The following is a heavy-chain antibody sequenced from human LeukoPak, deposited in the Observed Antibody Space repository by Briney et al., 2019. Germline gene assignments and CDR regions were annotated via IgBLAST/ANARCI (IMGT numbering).Heavy chain of an antibody. CDR3: ARYREVGATVDY. CDR1: GGSFSGYY. CDR2: INHSGST. V-gene: IGHV4-34*01. Sequence: SETLSLTCAVYGGSFSGYYWSWIRQPPGKVLEWIGEINHSGSTNYNPSLKSRVTISVDTSKNQFSLKLSSVTAADTAVYYCARYREVGATVDYWGQGTLVTVSS. J-gene: IGHJ4*02. D-gene: IGHD1-26*01.